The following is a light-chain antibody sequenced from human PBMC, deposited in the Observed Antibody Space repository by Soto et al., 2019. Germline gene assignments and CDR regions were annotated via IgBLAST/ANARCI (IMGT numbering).Light chain of an antibody. CDR3: QQYDNLPFS. CDR2: DAS. CDR1: QDISNY. Sequence: DIQMSQSPSSLSASVGDRVTITCQASQDISNYLNWYQHKPGKPPKLLIYDASNLETGVPSRFSGSKSGTAFTFTITSLQPEDIATYCCQQYDNLPFSFGGGTKVEIK. V-gene: IGKV1-33*01. J-gene: IGKJ4*01.